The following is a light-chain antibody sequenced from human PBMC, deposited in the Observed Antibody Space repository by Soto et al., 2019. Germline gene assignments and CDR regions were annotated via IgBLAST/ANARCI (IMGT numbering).Light chain of an antibody. CDR3: QQYSDLES. Sequence: EIVMTQSPATLSVSPGGSATLSCRASQSVTNDLAWYQQRPGQAPRLLIYGTFNRAAGVPGRFRGSGSGTEFTLTITSLESEDFAVYYCQQYSDLESFGGGTKVDIK. CDR1: QSVTND. CDR2: GTF. V-gene: IGKV3-15*01. J-gene: IGKJ4*01.